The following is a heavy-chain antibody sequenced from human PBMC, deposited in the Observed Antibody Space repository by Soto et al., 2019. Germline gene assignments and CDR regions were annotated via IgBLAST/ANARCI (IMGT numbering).Heavy chain of an antibody. Sequence: QGQLVESGGGVAQPRRSLRLSCAGFASNFGSYSIHWARQAPGKGLEWVAVIWSDGSQIHYTDSVKGRLPVSRDNSKNIVFLQMDRLRSEDSDVYFCAKDGDTRMTMCGGLQPSPLEYWCQGIPVTVSS. J-gene: IGHJ4*02. D-gene: IGHD2-21*01. CDR1: ASNFGSYS. V-gene: IGHV3-33*06. CDR2: IWSDGSQI. CDR3: AKDGDTRMTMCGGLQPSPLEY.